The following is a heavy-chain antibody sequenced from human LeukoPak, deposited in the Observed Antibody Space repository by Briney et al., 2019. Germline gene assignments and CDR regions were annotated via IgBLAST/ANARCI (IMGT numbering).Heavy chain of an antibody. CDR1: GDSISSGDYY. CDR3: ARGPYSYDSSGAFDI. D-gene: IGHD3-22*01. J-gene: IGHJ3*02. CDR2: ISGSGST. V-gene: IGHV4-61*02. Sequence: TSETLSLTCTVSGDSISSGDYYWSWIRQPAGKGLEWIGRISGSGSTNYNPSLKSRVTISVDTSKNQFSLKLSSVTAADTAVYFCARGPYSYDSSGAFDIWGQGTMVTVSS.